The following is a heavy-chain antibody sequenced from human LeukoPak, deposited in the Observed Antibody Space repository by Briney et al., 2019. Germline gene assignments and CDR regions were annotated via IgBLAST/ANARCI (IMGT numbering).Heavy chain of an antibody. Sequence: ASVKVSCKASGYTFTGYYMHWVRQAPGQGLEWMGRINPNSGGTNYAQKFQGRVTMTRDTSISTAYMELSRLRSDDTAVYYCARFSASYYDFWSGYYHWFDPWGQGTLVTVSS. J-gene: IGHJ5*02. CDR1: GYTFTGYY. D-gene: IGHD3-3*01. V-gene: IGHV1-2*06. CDR3: ARFSASYYDFWSGYYHWFDP. CDR2: INPNSGGT.